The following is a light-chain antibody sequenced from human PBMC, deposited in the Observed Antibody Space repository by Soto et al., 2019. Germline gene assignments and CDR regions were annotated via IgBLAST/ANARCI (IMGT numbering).Light chain of an antibody. CDR2: DAS. V-gene: IGKV3-11*01. Sequence: EIGLTQSPATLSLSPGERATLSCRASQSFSSYLAWYQKKPGQAPRLLIYDASNRATGIPARFSGSGSGTDFTLIISRLEPEDFAVYYCQQYGRTPITFGQGTRLEIK. J-gene: IGKJ5*01. CDR3: QQYGRTPIT. CDR1: QSFSSY.